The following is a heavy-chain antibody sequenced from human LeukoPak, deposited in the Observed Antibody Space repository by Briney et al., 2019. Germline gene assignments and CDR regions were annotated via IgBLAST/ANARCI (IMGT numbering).Heavy chain of an antibody. Sequence: PGGSLRLSCAASGFTFRNFGMNYVRHAPGKGLQWVSGIGPGGDRKHYGDSFEGRFTISRDNAKNSLYLQMNSLRAEETAVYCCARGGITRNAFDIWGQGTMVSVFS. CDR2: IGPGGDRK. J-gene: IGHJ3*02. D-gene: IGHD3-3*01. V-gene: IGHV3-48*04. CDR3: ARGGITRNAFDI. CDR1: GFTFRNFG.